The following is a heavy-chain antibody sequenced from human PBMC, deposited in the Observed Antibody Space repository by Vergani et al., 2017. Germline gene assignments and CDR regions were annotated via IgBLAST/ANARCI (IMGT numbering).Heavy chain of an antibody. CDR2: IYPGDSDT. CDR3: ARRAVGATAYWYFDL. D-gene: IGHD1-26*01. Sequence: EVQLVPSGAEVKKPGESLKISCKGSGYSFTSYWIGWVRQMPGKGLEWMVIIYPGDSDTRYSPSFQGQVTISADKSISTAYLQWSSLKASDTAMYYCARRAVGATAYWYFDLWGRGTLVTVSS. V-gene: IGHV5-51*01. J-gene: IGHJ2*01. CDR1: GYSFTSYW.